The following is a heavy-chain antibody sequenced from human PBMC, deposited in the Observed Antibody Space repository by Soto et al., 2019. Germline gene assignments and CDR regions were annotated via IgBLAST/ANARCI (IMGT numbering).Heavy chain of an antibody. D-gene: IGHD5-12*01. V-gene: IGHV3-48*03. CDR3: ARWIEPVAA. J-gene: IGHJ5*02. CDR2: ISSSGSTI. CDR1: GFTFSSYE. Sequence: QPGGSLRLSCAASGFTFSSYEMNWVRQAPGKGLEWVSYISSSGSTIYYADSVKGRFTISRDNARNSLYLQMNSLRAEDTAVYYCARWIEPVAAWGQGTLVTVSS.